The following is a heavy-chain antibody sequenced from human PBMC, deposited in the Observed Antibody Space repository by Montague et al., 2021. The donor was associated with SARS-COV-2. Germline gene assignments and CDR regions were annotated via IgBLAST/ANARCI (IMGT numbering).Heavy chain of an antibody. CDR3: ARLYGSSFDY. CDR2: YYTRGT. Sequence: YYTRGTQYNPSLKSRVTISVDTSNDQFSLKMNSVTAADTAVYFCARLYGSSFDYWGQGTLVTVSS. V-gene: IGHV4-39*01. J-gene: IGHJ4*02. D-gene: IGHD4-17*01.